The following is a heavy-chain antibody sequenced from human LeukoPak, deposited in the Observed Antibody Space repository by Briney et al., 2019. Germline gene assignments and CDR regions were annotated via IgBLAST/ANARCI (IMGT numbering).Heavy chain of an antibody. CDR3: ARDPIYDSSGYTVDY. D-gene: IGHD3-22*01. CDR1: GGSINSSSYY. Sequence: SETLSLTCTVSGGSINSSSYYWGWVRQPPGKGLEWIGSMYYRGSTYYNPSLKSRVTISVDTSKNQFSLKLSSVTAADTAVYYCARDPIYDSSGYTVDYWGQGTLVTVSS. J-gene: IGHJ4*02. CDR2: MYYRGST. V-gene: IGHV4-39*07.